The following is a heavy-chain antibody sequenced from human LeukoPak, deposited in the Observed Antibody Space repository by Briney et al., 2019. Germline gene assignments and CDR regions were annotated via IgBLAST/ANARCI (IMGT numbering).Heavy chain of an antibody. CDR1: GFTFSSYA. J-gene: IGHJ4*02. CDR2: ISGSGGST. Sequence: PGGSLRLSCAASGFTFSSYAMSWVRQAPGKGLEWVSAISGSGGSTYYADSGKGRFTISRDNSKNTLYPQMNSLRAEDTAVYYCAKFKALRFLEWLFDYWGQGTLVTVSS. CDR3: AKFKALRFLEWLFDY. D-gene: IGHD3-3*01. V-gene: IGHV3-23*01.